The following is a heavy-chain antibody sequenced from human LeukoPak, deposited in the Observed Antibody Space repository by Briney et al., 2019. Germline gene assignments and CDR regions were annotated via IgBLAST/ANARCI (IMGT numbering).Heavy chain of an antibody. D-gene: IGHD6-19*01. J-gene: IGHJ4*02. Sequence: EASVKVSCKASGGTFSSYAISWVRQAPGQGLEWMGGIIPIFGTANYAQKFQGRVTITADESTSTAYMELSSLRSEDTAVYYCARDTVQYSSGWYFDYWGQGTLVTVSS. CDR1: GGTFSSYA. CDR3: ARDTVQYSSGWYFDY. CDR2: IIPIFGTA. V-gene: IGHV1-69*13.